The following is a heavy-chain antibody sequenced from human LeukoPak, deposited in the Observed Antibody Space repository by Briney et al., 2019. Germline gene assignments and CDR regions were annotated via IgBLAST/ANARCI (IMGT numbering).Heavy chain of an antibody. Sequence: GGSLRLSCSASGFTFTTNDMHWVRQAPGKGLEYVSVITSNGGRTYYVDSVKGRFTISRDNSKNTLYLQMNSLGAEDTALYYCANEVRPNDYWGQGTLVTVSS. D-gene: IGHD1-1*01. V-gene: IGHV3-64*04. J-gene: IGHJ4*02. CDR1: GFTFTTND. CDR2: ITSNGGRT. CDR3: ANEVRPNDY.